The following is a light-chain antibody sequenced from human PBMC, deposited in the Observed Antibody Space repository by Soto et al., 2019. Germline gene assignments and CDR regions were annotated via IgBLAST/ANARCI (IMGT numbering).Light chain of an antibody. CDR3: QQYNTYST. V-gene: IGKV1-5*01. CDR1: QSIRSW. CDR2: DAS. J-gene: IGKJ4*01. Sequence: DIQMTQSPSTLSAFVGDRVTITCRASQSIRSWLAWYQQKPGKAPKLLIYDASTLQSGVPSRFSGSGSGTEFTLTINSLQPDDLATYYCQQYNTYSTFGGGTKVDI.